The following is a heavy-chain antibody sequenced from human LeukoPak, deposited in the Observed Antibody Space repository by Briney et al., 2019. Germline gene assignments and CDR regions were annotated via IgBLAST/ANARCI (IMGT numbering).Heavy chain of an antibody. CDR3: ARVPPYYYGSGSYPFDP. D-gene: IGHD3-10*01. J-gene: IGHJ5*02. CDR2: IYPGDSDT. V-gene: IGHV5-51*01. Sequence: GESLKISCKGSGYSFTSYCIGWLRQMPGKGLERIGIIYPGDSDTRYSPSFQGQVTISADKSISTAYLQWSSLKASDTAMYYCARVPPYYYGSGSYPFDPWGQGTLVTVSS. CDR1: GYSFTSYC.